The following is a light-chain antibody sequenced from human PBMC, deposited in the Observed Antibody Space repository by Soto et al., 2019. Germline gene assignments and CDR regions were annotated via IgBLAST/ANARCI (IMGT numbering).Light chain of an antibody. CDR1: SSDIGGYNY. J-gene: IGLJ1*01. Sequence: ISCTGTSSDIGGYNYVSWYQQHPGKAPKLLIYDVTHRPSGVSNRFSGSKSGDTASLTISGLQAEDEADYYCSSYTSTSTPYVFGTGTKLTVL. CDR2: DVT. CDR3: SSYTSTSTPYV. V-gene: IGLV2-14*03.